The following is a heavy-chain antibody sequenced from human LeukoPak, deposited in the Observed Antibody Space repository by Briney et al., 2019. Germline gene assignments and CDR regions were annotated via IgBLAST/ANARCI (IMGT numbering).Heavy chain of an antibody. Sequence: ASVTVSCKVSGYTLTELSMHWVRQAPGKGLEWMGGFDPEDGETIYAQKFQGRVTMTEDTSTDTAYMELSSLRSEDTAVYYCATQAAAGTGYFDYWGQGTLVTVSS. CDR1: GYTLTELS. J-gene: IGHJ4*02. V-gene: IGHV1-24*01. CDR3: ATQAAAGTGYFDY. CDR2: FDPEDGET. D-gene: IGHD6-13*01.